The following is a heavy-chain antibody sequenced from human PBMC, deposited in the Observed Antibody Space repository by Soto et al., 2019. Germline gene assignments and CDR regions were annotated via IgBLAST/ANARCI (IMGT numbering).Heavy chain of an antibody. J-gene: IGHJ5*02. CDR3: ARDMRNVVVAADWFDP. Sequence: SETLSLTCTVSGGSISSYYWSWIRQPAGKGLEWIGRIYTSGSTNYNPSLKSRVTMSVDTSKNQFSLKLSSVTAADTAVHYCARDMRNVVVAADWFDPWGQGTLVTVSS. D-gene: IGHD2-15*01. CDR1: GGSISSYY. CDR2: IYTSGST. V-gene: IGHV4-4*07.